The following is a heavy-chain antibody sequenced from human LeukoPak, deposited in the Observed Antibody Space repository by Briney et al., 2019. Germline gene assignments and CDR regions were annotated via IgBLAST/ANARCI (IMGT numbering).Heavy chain of an antibody. Sequence: ASVKVSCKASGYTFTGYYMHWVRQAPGQGLEWMGRINPNSGGTNYAQKFQGRVTMTRDTSISTAYMELSRLRADDTAVYYCARGSGYSYGYAFDIWGQGTMVTVSS. V-gene: IGHV1-2*06. CDR3: ARGSGYSYGYAFDI. D-gene: IGHD5-18*01. CDR1: GYTFTGYY. CDR2: INPNSGGT. J-gene: IGHJ3*02.